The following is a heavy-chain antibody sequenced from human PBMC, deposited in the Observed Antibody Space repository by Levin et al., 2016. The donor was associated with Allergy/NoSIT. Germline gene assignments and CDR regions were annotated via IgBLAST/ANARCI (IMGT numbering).Heavy chain of an antibody. CDR2: ISGSGGST. CDR1: GFTFSSYA. CDR3: ANGYCSSTSCYHFDY. Sequence: GESLKISCAASGFTFSSYAMSWVRQAPGKGLEWVSAISGSGGSTYYADSVKGRFTISRDNSKNTLYLQMNSLRAEDTAVYYCANGYCSSTSCYHFDYWGQGTLVTVSS. J-gene: IGHJ4*02. V-gene: IGHV3-23*01. D-gene: IGHD2-2*01.